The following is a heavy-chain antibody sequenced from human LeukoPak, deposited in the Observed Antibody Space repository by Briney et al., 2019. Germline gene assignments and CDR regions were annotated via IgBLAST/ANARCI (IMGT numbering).Heavy chain of an antibody. Sequence: GGSLRLSCAASGFSFTRHLMHWVRQAPGKGLEYVSGINNNGGSTYYADSVKGRFTISRDNSKNTLYLEMGSLRREDMAVYYCARDRRAPYYAFRSGCIDHYYIDVWGKGTTVTVSS. D-gene: IGHD3-3*01. CDR3: ARDRRAPYYAFRSGCIDHYYIDV. J-gene: IGHJ6*03. V-gene: IGHV3-64*02. CDR2: INNNGGST. CDR1: GFSFTRHL.